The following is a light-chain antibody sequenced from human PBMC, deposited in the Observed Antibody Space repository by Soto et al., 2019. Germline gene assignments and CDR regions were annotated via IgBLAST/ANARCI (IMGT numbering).Light chain of an antibody. Sequence: DIQMSQSPSTLSASVGDRVTISCRASQSISSWLAWYQQRPGKAPKLLIYKASSLESGVPSRFSGSGSGTEFTLTTSSLQPDDFATYYCQQYTSYPLTFGGGTKVEIK. CDR3: QQYTSYPLT. CDR1: QSISSW. J-gene: IGKJ4*01. CDR2: KAS. V-gene: IGKV1-5*03.